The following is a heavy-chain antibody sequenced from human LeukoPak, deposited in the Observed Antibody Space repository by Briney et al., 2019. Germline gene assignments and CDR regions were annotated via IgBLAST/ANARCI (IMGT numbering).Heavy chain of an antibody. CDR1: GFTVSTYA. V-gene: IGHV3-23*01. Sequence: GRSLRLSCAASGFTVSTYAMSWVRQAPGKGLEWVSANSGSGGRTYYADSVKGRFTISRDNSKNTLYLQMNRLRAEDTAVYYCAKDQGDYSSGWSIFDYWCQGSLVTVSS. J-gene: IGHJ4*02. CDR3: AKDQGDYSSGWSIFDY. CDR2: NSGSGGRT. D-gene: IGHD6-19*01.